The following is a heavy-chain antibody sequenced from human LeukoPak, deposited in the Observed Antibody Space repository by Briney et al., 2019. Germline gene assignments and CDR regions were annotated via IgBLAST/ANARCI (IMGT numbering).Heavy chain of an antibody. CDR1: GYTFTGYY. CDR3: ARDAIVRDYSNSDY. J-gene: IGHJ4*02. V-gene: IGHV1-2*02. CDR2: MNPNSGGT. Sequence: ASVKVSCKASGYTFTGYYIHWVRQAPAQGLEWMGRMNPNSGGTNYAQKFQGRVTMTRDTSISTAYMELSRLTSDDTAVYYCARDAIVRDYSNSDYWGQGTLVTVSS. D-gene: IGHD4-11*01.